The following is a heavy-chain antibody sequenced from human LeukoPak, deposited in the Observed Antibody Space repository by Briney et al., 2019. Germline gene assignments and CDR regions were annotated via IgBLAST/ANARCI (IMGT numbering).Heavy chain of an antibody. V-gene: IGHV3-30*18. CDR3: AKDGYCSSTSCYPNHFDS. J-gene: IGHJ4*02. Sequence: GGSLRLSCAPPGFTFSPYAMHWVRQAPGKGLEWVALISNDGSKKYYADSVKGRFTISRDNSKNTLDLQMNSLRAEDTAVYYCAKDGYCSSTSCYPNHFDSWGQGTLVTVSS. CDR1: GFTFSPYA. D-gene: IGHD2-2*03. CDR2: ISNDGSKK.